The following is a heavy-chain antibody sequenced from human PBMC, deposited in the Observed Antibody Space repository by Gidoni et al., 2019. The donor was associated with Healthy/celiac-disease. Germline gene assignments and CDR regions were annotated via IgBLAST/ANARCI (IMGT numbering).Heavy chain of an antibody. J-gene: IGHJ3*02. CDR3: AKHLSRYCSSTSCYDAFDI. V-gene: IGHV3-23*01. D-gene: IGHD2-2*01. CDR2: ISGSGGST. Sequence: EVQLLESGGGLVQPAGSLRLSCAASASTLSSYAMSWVRQPPGQGLERVSAISGSGGSTYYADSVKGRFTISRDNSKNTLYLQMNSLRAEDTAVYYCAKHLSRYCSSTSCYDAFDIWGQGTMVTVSS. CDR1: ASTLSSYA.